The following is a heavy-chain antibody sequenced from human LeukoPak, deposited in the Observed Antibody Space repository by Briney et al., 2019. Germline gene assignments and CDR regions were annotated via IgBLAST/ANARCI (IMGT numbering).Heavy chain of an antibody. D-gene: IGHD3-3*01. Sequence: AETLSLTCSVSGGSISSSNHYWGWIRPPPGKGLEWFGNIYYSGSTYYNPSLKSRVTVSVDTSKNQFTLKLSAVTAADTAVYYCARGLTVVAGVVNSLDYWGQGTLVTVSS. J-gene: IGHJ4*02. CDR3: ARGLTVVAGVVNSLDY. CDR1: GGSISSSNHY. CDR2: IYYSGST. V-gene: IGHV4-39*01.